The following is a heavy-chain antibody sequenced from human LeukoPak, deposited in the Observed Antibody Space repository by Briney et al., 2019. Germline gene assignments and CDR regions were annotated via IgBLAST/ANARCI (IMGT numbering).Heavy chain of an antibody. CDR3: AREYYYDSSGYYLRYFDL. CDR1: GGSISSGDYY. J-gene: IGHJ2*01. Sequence: PSETLSLTCTVSGGSISSGDYYWSWIRQPPGKVLEWIGYIYYSGSTYYNPSLKSRVTISVDTSKNLFSLKLSSVTAADTAVYYCAREYYYDSSGYYLRYFDLWGRGTLVTVSS. D-gene: IGHD3-22*01. V-gene: IGHV4-30-4*08. CDR2: IYYSGST.